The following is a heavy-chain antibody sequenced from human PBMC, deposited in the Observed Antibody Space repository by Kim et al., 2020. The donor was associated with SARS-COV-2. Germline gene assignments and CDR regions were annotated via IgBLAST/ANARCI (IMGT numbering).Heavy chain of an antibody. V-gene: IGHV3-33*05. CDR1: GFTFSTYG. J-gene: IGHJ4*02. CDR3: ARDSAPAGPGVLAF. Sequence: GGSLRLSCAASGFTFSTYGMHWVRQAPGKGLEWVAVISYDGSNEYYADSVRGRFTISRDISKNTLYLQMNSLRAEDTAVYYCARDSAPAGPGVLAFWGQGTLVTVSS. D-gene: IGHD6-13*01. CDR2: ISYDGSNE.